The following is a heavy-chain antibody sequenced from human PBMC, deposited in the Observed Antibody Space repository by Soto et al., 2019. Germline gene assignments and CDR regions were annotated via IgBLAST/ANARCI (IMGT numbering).Heavy chain of an antibody. CDR2: IIPIFGTA. CDR3: ASQREYCSSTSCYGGVDY. CDR1: GGTFSSYA. D-gene: IGHD2-2*01. Sequence: SVKVSCKASGGTFSSYAISWVRQAPGQGLEWMGGIIPIFGTANYAQKFQGRVTITADKSTSTAYMELSSLRSEDTAVYYCASQREYCSSTSCYGGVDYWGQGTLVTVSS. V-gene: IGHV1-69*06. J-gene: IGHJ4*02.